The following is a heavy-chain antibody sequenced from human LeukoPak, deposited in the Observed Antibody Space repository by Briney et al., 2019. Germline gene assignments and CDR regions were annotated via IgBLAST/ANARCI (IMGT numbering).Heavy chain of an antibody. CDR3: ARASARVYYFDY. CDR2: ISSSSSYI. Sequence: AGGSLRLSCAASGFTFSSYSMNWVRQAPGKGLEWVSSISSSSSYIYYADSVKGRFTISRDNAKNSPYLQMNSLRAEDTAVYYCARASARVYYFDYWGQGTLVTVSS. J-gene: IGHJ4*02. CDR1: GFTFSSYS. V-gene: IGHV3-21*01.